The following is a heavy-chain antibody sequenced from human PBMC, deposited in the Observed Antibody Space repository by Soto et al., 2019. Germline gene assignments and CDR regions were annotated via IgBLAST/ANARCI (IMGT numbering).Heavy chain of an antibody. CDR3: ASVPGTARWWDF. J-gene: IGHJ4*02. CDR2: ISYDGSNK. D-gene: IGHD2-15*01. Sequence: PGGSLRLSCAASGFTFSSYGMHWVRQAPGKGLEWVAVISYDGSNKYYADSVKGRFTISRDNARNSLYLQMNSLRAEDTAVYYCASVPGTARWWDFWGKGTLVTVS. V-gene: IGHV3-30*03. CDR1: GFTFSSYG.